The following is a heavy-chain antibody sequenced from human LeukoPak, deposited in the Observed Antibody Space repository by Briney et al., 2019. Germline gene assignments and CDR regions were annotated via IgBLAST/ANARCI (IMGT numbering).Heavy chain of an antibody. Sequence: GGSLRLSCAASGFTFSSYAMSWVRQAPGKGLEGVSAISGSGGSTYYADSVKGRFTISRDNSKNTLYLQMNSLRAEDTAVYYCAKDQYSSSWTTLFDYWGQGTLVTVSS. V-gene: IGHV3-23*01. D-gene: IGHD6-13*01. CDR2: ISGSGGST. CDR3: AKDQYSSSWTTLFDY. CDR1: GFTFSSYA. J-gene: IGHJ4*02.